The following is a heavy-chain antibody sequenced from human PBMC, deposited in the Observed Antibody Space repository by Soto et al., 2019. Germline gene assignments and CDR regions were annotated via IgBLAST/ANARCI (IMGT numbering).Heavy chain of an antibody. J-gene: IGHJ6*02. D-gene: IGHD6-6*01. V-gene: IGHV4-34*01. CDR3: ARGVSVYSSSSTSVGKYYYYGMDV. CDR1: GGSFSGYY. Sequence: SETMSLTCAVYGGSFSGYYWSWIRQPPGKGLEWIGEINHSGSTNYNPSLESRVTISVDTSKNQFSLKLSSVTAADTAVYYCARGVSVYSSSSTSVGKYYYYGMDVWGQGTTVTVSS. CDR2: INHSGST.